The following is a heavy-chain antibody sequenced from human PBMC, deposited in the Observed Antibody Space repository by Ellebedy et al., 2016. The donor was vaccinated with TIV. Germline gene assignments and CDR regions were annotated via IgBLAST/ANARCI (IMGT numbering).Heavy chain of an antibody. D-gene: IGHD2-15*01. CDR1: GFTFNKYW. V-gene: IGHV3-74*01. CDR3: ARNRYCSSGDCYALGY. Sequence: PGGSLRLSCAASGFTFNKYWMHLVRQTPGKVLVWVSRLNSDGSNTIYSDSVKGRFTISRDNAKNMLYLEMNSLRAEDTAVYYCARNRYCSSGDCYALGYWGQGTLVTVSS. J-gene: IGHJ4*02. CDR2: LNSDGSNT.